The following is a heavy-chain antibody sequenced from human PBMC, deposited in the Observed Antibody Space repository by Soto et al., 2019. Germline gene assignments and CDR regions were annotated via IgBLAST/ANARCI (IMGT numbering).Heavy chain of an antibody. Sequence: EVQLLESGGGLVQPGGSLRLSCAASGFTFSSYAMSWVRQAPGKGLEWVSAISGSGGSTYYADSVKGRFTISRDNSKNTLYLQMNSLRAEDTAVYYCAKDLIPGGLIYYGMDVWGQGTTVTVFS. V-gene: IGHV3-23*01. CDR1: GFTFSSYA. D-gene: IGHD2-8*01. CDR2: ISGSGGST. J-gene: IGHJ6*02. CDR3: AKDLIPGGLIYYGMDV.